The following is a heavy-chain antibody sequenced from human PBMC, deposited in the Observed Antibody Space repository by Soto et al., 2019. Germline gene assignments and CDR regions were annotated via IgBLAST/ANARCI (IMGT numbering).Heavy chain of an antibody. CDR3: ARDYDCSGGSCSAPGVA. CDR2: IYYSGST. CDR1: GGSISSGDYY. Sequence: QVQLQESGPGLVKPSQTLSLTCTVSGGSISSGDYYWSWIRQPPGKGLEWIGYIYYSGSTYYNPSLKSRVTISADTSKNQFSLKLSSVTAADTAVYYCARDYDCSGGSCSAPGVAWGQGTLVTVSS. V-gene: IGHV4-30-4*01. D-gene: IGHD2-15*01. J-gene: IGHJ5*02.